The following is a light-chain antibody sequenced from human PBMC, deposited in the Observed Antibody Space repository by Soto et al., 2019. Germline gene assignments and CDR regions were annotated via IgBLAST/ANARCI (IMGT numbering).Light chain of an antibody. J-gene: IGKJ4*01. CDR2: GVS. V-gene: IGKV1-33*01. CDR3: QQYNDLIT. CDR1: QDIRKN. Sequence: DIQMTQSPSSLSASVGDRVTITCQASQDIRKNLNWYQQKPGRAHKLLIYGVSNLETGVPSRFSGSGSGTDFTLTITSLQPEDMSTYYCQQYNDLITFGGGIKVEI.